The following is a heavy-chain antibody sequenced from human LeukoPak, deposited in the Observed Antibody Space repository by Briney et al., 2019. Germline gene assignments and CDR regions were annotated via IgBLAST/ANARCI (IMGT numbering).Heavy chain of an antibody. CDR2: ISYDGSNK. CDR1: GFTFSSYG. Sequence: PGGSLRLSCAASGFTFSSYGMHWVRQAPGKGLEWVAVISYDGSNKYYADSVKGRFTISRDNSKNTLSLQMNSLRAEDTALYYCAREYTSGYYRTFDFWGQGTLVTVSS. J-gene: IGHJ4*02. CDR3: AREYTSGYYRTFDF. D-gene: IGHD3-22*01. V-gene: IGHV3-30*03.